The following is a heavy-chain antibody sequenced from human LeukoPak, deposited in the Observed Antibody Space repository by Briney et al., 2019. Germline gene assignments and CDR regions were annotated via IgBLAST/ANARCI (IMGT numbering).Heavy chain of an antibody. J-gene: IGHJ4*02. V-gene: IGHV4-4*07. D-gene: IGHD6-6*01. CDR1: GGSISSYD. CDR2: IYTSGST. Sequence: SETLSLTCTVSGGSISSYDWSWIRQPAGKGLEWIGRIYTSGSTNYNPSLKSRVTMSVDTSKNQFSLKLSSVTAADTAVYYCARVESSSSYFDYWGQGTLVTVSS. CDR3: ARVESSSSYFDY.